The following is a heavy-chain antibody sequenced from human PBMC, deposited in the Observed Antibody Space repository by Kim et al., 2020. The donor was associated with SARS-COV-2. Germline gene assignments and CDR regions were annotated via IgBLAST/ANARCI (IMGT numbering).Heavy chain of an antibody. V-gene: IGHV1-69*13. J-gene: IGHJ4*02. CDR2: IIPIFGTA. D-gene: IGHD1-26*01. CDR1: GGTFSSYA. CDR3: ARVGGWELLLPDY. Sequence: SVKVSCKASGGTFSSYAISWVRQAPGQGLEWMGGIIPIFGTANYAQKFQGRVTITADESTSTAYMELSSLRSEDTAVYYCARVGGWELLLPDYWGQGTLVTVSS.